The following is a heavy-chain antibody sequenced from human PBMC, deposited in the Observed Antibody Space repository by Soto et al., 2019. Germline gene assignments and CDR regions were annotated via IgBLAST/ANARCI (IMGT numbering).Heavy chain of an antibody. CDR1: GFTFSAYY. J-gene: IGHJ3*02. CDR2: ISSSGTGI. D-gene: IGHD2-15*01. V-gene: IGHV3-11*01. Sequence: GGSLRLSCAASGFTFSAYYMIWIRQAPGKGLEWVSYISSSGTGIYYADSVKGRFTISRDNAKKSLYLQMNSLRAEDTAVYYCARAYSDAFDIWGQGTMVTVSS. CDR3: ARAYSDAFDI.